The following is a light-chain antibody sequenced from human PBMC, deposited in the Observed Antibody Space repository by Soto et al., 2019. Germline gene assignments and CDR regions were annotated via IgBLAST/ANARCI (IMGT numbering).Light chain of an antibody. CDR1: SRDVGAYDY. V-gene: IGLV2-14*03. CDR2: YVD. Sequence: QSALTQPASVSGSPGQSITISCTGTSRDVGAYDYVSWYLQYPDKAPQLLIYYVDHRPSGVSSRFSGSKSGNTASLTISGLQAEAEGDYYCCSYAEGSIYLFGTGTKVTV. J-gene: IGLJ1*01. CDR3: CSYAEGSIYL.